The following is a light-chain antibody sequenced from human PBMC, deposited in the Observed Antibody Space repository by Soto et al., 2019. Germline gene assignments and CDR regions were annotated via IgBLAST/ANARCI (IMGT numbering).Light chain of an antibody. CDR3: QQYSSSPLT. V-gene: IGKV3-20*01. CDR2: GAS. Sequence: EIVLTQSPGTLSLSPGERATLSCTASQSVSLTALAWYQHKPGQAPRLLIYGASFSATGIPHRFSGSGAGTDFTLTISRLESEDSAVYYCQQYSSSPLTFGGGTKVDIK. J-gene: IGKJ4*01. CDR1: QSVSLTA.